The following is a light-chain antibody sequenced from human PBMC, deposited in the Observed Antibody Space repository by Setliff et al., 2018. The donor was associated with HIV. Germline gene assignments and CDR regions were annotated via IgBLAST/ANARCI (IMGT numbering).Light chain of an antibody. Sequence: QSGLTQPRSVSGSPGQSVTISCTGTSSDVGGYNYVSWYHQHPGKAPKLMISDVSKRPSGVPDRFSGSKSGNTASLTISGLQAEDEADYYCCSYAGNAYVFGAGTKVTVL. V-gene: IGLV2-11*01. CDR2: DVS. CDR1: SSDVGGYNY. J-gene: IGLJ1*01. CDR3: CSYAGNAYV.